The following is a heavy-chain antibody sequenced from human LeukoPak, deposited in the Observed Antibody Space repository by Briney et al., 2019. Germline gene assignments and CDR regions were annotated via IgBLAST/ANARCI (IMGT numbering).Heavy chain of an antibody. V-gene: IGHV3-30*04. Sequence: QAGGSLRLSCAASGFTFSSYAMHWVRQAPGKGLEWMAVISYDGSNKYYADSVKGRFTISRDNSKNTLYLQMNRLRAEDTAVYYCARDAGYCSGGSCYSPNYFDYWGQGTLVTVSS. D-gene: IGHD2-15*01. J-gene: IGHJ4*02. CDR3: ARDAGYCSGGSCYSPNYFDY. CDR2: ISYDGSNK. CDR1: GFTFSSYA.